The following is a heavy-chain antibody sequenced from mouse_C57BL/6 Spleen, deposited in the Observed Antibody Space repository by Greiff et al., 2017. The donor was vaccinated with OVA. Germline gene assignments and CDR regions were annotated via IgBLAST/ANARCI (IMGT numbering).Heavy chain of an antibody. D-gene: IGHD4-1*01. CDR2: IYPGSGST. J-gene: IGHJ1*03. CDR1: GYTFTSYW. Sequence: QVQLQQPGAELVKPGASVKMSCKASGYTFTSYWITWVKQRPGQGLEWIGDIYPGSGSTNYNEKFKSKATLTVDTSSSTAYMQLSSLTSEDSAVYYCARPPNWHWYFDVWGTGTTVTVSS. V-gene: IGHV1-55*01. CDR3: ARPPNWHWYFDV.